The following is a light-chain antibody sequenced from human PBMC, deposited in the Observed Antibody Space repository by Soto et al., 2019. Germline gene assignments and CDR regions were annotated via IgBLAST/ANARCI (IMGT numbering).Light chain of an antibody. V-gene: IGLV1-40*01. J-gene: IGLJ2*01. Sequence: QSVLTQPPSVSGAPGQRVTISCTGSSSNIGAGYDVHWYQQLRGTAPKLLIYGNINRPSGVPDRFSGSKSGTSASLAITGLQAEDEADYYCQSYDSSLSGVVFGGGTKLTVL. CDR3: QSYDSSLSGVV. CDR1: SSNIGAGYD. CDR2: GNI.